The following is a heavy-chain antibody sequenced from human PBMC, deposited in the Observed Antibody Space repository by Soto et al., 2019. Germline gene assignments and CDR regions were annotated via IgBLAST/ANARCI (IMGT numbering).Heavy chain of an antibody. V-gene: IGHV4-31*03. Sequence: QVQLQESGPGLVKPSQTLSLTCTVSGGSISSGGYYWSWIRQHPGKGLEWIGYIYYSGSTYYNPXLKSRVTISVXXSXNLXSLKLSSVTAADTAVYYCARESGYSYGYVYYGMDVWGQGTTVTVSS. CDR2: IYYSGST. CDR1: GGSISSGGYY. J-gene: IGHJ6*02. CDR3: ARESGYSYGYVYYGMDV. D-gene: IGHD5-18*01.